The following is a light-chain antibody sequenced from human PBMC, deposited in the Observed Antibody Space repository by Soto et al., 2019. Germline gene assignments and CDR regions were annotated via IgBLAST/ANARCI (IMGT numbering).Light chain of an antibody. CDR1: SSNNGSNT. Sequence: QSVLTQPPSASWTPGQRVTISCSGSSSNNGSNTVNWYKQIPGTAPKLLIYSNNQRPSGVPDRFSSSKSGTSASLAISGLQSEVEADYYCAAWDDSLNGSYVFGTGTKVTVL. CDR3: AAWDDSLNGSYV. J-gene: IGLJ1*01. V-gene: IGLV1-44*01. CDR2: SNN.